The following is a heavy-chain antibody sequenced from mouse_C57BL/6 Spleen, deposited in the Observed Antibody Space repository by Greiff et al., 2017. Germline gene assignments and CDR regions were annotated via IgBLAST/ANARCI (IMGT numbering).Heavy chain of an antibody. CDR2: IDPSDSYT. CDR1: GYTFTSYW. J-gene: IGHJ1*03. V-gene: IGHV1-69*01. CDR3: ARGGHYYDSSDGYFDV. D-gene: IGHD1-1*01. Sequence: VQLQQPGAELVMPGASVKLSCKASGYTFTSYWMHWVKQRPGQGLEWIGEIDPSDSYTNYNQKFKGKSTLTVDKSSSTAYMQLSSLTSEDSAVYYCARGGHYYDSSDGYFDVWGTGTTVTVSS.